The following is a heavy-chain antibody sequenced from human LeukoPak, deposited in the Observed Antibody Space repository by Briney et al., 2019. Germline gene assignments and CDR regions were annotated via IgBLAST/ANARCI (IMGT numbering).Heavy chain of an antibody. CDR2: ISYDGSNQ. Sequence: GRSLRLSCAASGFTFNSYAKHWVRQAPGKGLEWVAVISYDGSNQYFADSVKGRFTISRDNSKNTLYLQMNSLRPEDTAVYYCAREKLFRSSRPPYYGMDVWGQGTTVTVSS. J-gene: IGHJ6*02. D-gene: IGHD6-13*01. CDR1: GFTFNSYA. V-gene: IGHV3-30-3*01. CDR3: AREKLFRSSRPPYYGMDV.